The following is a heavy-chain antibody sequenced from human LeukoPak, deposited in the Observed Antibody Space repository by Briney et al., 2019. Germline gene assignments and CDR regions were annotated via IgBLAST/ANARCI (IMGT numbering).Heavy chain of an antibody. Sequence: GGSLRLSCAASGFTFSSYAMSWVRQAPGKGLEWVSSISSSSSYIYYADSVKGRFTISRDNAKNSLYLQMNSLRAEDTAVYYCARGESGSYYVFDYWGQGTLVTVSS. V-gene: IGHV3-21*01. CDR3: ARGESGSYYVFDY. J-gene: IGHJ4*02. CDR1: GFTFSSYA. CDR2: ISSSSSYI. D-gene: IGHD1-26*01.